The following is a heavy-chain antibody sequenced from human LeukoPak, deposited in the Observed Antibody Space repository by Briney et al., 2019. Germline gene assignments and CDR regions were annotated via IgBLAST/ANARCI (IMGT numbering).Heavy chain of an antibody. Sequence: PGGSLRLSCAASGFTFSSYAMHWVRQAPGKGLEWVSYISSSSSTIYYADSVKGRFTISRDNAKNSLYLQMNSLRAEDTAVYYCARQLRYFDWLPLEGSDYWGQGTLVTVSS. J-gene: IGHJ4*02. D-gene: IGHD3-9*01. CDR1: GFTFSSYA. CDR2: ISSSSSTI. CDR3: ARQLRYFDWLPLEGSDY. V-gene: IGHV3-48*01.